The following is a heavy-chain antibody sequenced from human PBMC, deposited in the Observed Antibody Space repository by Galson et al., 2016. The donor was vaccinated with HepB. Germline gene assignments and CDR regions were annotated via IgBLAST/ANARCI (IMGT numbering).Heavy chain of an antibody. Sequence: PALVKPTQTLTLTCTFSGFSLSSTGMCVNWIRQSPGKGLEWLALIDWDDIKLHTPSLNNRVTISKGTSKNQVVLTMTNVEPVDTGTYYCARSLFSVRGETDLDYYFYGMDVWGQGITVTVS. D-gene: IGHD3-10*01. CDR2: IDWDDIK. CDR1: GFSLSSTGMC. V-gene: IGHV2-70*01. J-gene: IGHJ6*02. CDR3: ARSLFSVRGETDLDYYFYGMDV.